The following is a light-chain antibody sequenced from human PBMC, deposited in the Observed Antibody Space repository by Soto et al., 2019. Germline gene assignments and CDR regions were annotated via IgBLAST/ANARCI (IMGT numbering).Light chain of an antibody. V-gene: IGLV1-40*01. J-gene: IGLJ1*01. CDR2: GNS. Sequence: QSVLTQPPSVSGAPGQRVTISCTVSSSNIGATYDVQWYQQLPGTAPKLLIYGNSNRPSGVPDRFSGSKSGTSASLAITGLQADDEADYYCQSYDSSLSAHYVFGTGTKVTVL. CDR1: SSNIGATYD. CDR3: QSYDSSLSAHYV.